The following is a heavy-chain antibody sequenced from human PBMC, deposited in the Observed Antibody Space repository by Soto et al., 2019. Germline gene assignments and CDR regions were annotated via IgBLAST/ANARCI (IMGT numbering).Heavy chain of an antibody. Sequence: EVELLEPGGGLGHPGGSLKLPCAASGFTFSSYAMSWVRQAPGKGLEWVSAIGASGGSTYYADSVKGRFTISRDNPKNTLYLQMNSLRAEDTAVYYCAKGTGLFDCWGQGTLVSVSS. CDR2: IGASGGST. CDR1: GFTFSSYA. D-gene: IGHD3-9*01. V-gene: IGHV3-23*01. CDR3: AKGTGLFDC. J-gene: IGHJ4*02.